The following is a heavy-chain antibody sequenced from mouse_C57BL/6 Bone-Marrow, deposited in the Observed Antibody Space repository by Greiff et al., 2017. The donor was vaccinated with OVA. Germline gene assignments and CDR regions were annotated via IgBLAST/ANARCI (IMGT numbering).Heavy chain of an antibody. V-gene: IGHV1-55*01. CDR2: IYPGSGST. J-gene: IGHJ4*01. Sequence: QVQLQQPGAELVKPGASVKMSCKASGYTFTSYWITWVKQRPGQGLEWIGDIYPGSGSTNYNEKFKSKATLTVDTSSSTAYMQLSSLTSEDSAVYYCARDGSSYYYAMDYWGQGTSVTVSS. D-gene: IGHD1-1*01. CDR3: ARDGSSYYYAMDY. CDR1: GYTFTSYW.